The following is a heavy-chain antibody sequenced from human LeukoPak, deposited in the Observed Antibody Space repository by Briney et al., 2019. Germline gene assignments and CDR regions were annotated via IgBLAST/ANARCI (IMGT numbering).Heavy chain of an antibody. D-gene: IGHD3-22*01. V-gene: IGHV4-34*01. J-gene: IGHJ4*02. CDR1: GGSFSGYY. CDR2: INHSGST. CDR3: ARGSSGYYYPTFDY. Sequence: SETLSLTCAVYGGSFSGYYWSWLRQPPGKGLEWIGEINHSGSTNYNPSLKSRVTISVDTSKNQFSLKLSSVTAADTAVYYCARGSSGYYYPTFDYWGQGTLVTVSS.